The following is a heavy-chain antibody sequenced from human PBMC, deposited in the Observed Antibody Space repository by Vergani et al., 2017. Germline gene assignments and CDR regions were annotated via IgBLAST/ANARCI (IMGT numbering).Heavy chain of an antibody. CDR1: GFTFSSYT. D-gene: IGHD4-17*01. CDR3: AKVGRGDYLYYY. J-gene: IGHJ4*02. CDR2: ISTSSSYI. V-gene: IGHV3-21*04. Sequence: EVQLVESGGGLVKPGGSLRLSCAASGFTFSSYTMNWVRQAPGKGLEWVSSISTSSSYIYYADSVKGRFTISRDNSKNTLYLQMNSLRAEDTAVYYCAKVGRGDYLYYYWGQGTLVTVSS.